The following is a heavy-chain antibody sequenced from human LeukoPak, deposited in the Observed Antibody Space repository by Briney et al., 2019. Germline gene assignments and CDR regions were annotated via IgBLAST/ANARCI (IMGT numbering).Heavy chain of an antibody. Sequence: SETLSLTCTVSGGSISSSSYYWGWIRQPPGKGLEWIGYIYYSGSTNYNPSLKSRVTISVDTSKNQFSLKLSSVTAADTAVYYCARSYSSGWYDGFWYYFDYWGQGTLVTVSS. CDR3: ARSYSSGWYDGFWYYFDY. J-gene: IGHJ4*02. CDR2: IYYSGST. D-gene: IGHD6-19*01. CDR1: GGSISSSSYY. V-gene: IGHV4-61*05.